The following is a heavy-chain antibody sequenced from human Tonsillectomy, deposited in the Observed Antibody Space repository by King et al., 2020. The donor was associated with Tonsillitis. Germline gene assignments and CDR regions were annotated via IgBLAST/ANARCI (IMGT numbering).Heavy chain of an antibody. CDR2: IYYSGST. V-gene: IGHV4-59*08. CDR3: ARLWGVAAAGISGYFDP. CDR1: GGSISSYY. J-gene: IGHJ2*01. D-gene: IGHD6-13*01. Sequence: VQLQESGPGLGKPSETLSLTCTVSGGSISSYYWSWIRQPPGKGLEWIGYIYYSGSTNYNPSLKSRVTISVDTSKNQFSLKLSSVTAADTAVYYCARLWGVAAAGISGYFDPWGRGTLVTVSS.